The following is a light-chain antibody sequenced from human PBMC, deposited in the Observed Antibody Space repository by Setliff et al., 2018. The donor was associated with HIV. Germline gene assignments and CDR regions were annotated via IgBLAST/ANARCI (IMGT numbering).Light chain of an antibody. Sequence: QSVLAQPASVSGSTGQSITISCSGTSSDVGGYNYVSWYQQHPGKAPKLMIYDVSKRPSGVSTRFSGSKSGNTASLTISGLQAEDEADYFCNSYTSSSTLYVFGTGTKVTVL. CDR3: NSYTSSSTLYV. J-gene: IGLJ1*01. CDR1: SSDVGGYNY. CDR2: DVS. V-gene: IGLV2-14*01.